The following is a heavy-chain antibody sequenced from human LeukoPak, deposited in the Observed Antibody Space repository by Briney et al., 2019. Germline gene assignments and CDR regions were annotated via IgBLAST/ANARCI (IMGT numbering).Heavy chain of an antibody. D-gene: IGHD3-3*01. CDR3: ARFFSDYDFWSGPLQGMDV. CDR1: GYTFTSYD. Sequence: GASVKVSCKASGYTFTSYDINWVRQATGQGLEWMGWMNPNSGNTGYAQKFQGRVTMTRNTSISTAYMELSSLRSEDTAVYYCARFFSDYDFWSGPLQGMDVWGQGTTVTGSS. CDR2: MNPNSGNT. J-gene: IGHJ6*02. V-gene: IGHV1-8*01.